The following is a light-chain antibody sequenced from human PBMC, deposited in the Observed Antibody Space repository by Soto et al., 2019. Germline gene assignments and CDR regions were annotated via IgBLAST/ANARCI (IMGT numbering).Light chain of an antibody. V-gene: IGKV1-27*01. J-gene: IGKJ3*01. CDR1: QGISNY. Sequence: DIQMTQSPSSLSASVGDRVTLTCRSSQGISNYLAWYQQKPGKVPKLLIYASSNLQSGVPSRFSGSGSGTDFTLTISSLQPEDVATYYGQKDNGSPFTVGTGPKVDIK. CDR2: ASS. CDR3: QKDNGSPFT.